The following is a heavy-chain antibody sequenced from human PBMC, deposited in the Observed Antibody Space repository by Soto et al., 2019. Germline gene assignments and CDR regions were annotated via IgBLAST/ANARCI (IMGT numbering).Heavy chain of an antibody. V-gene: IGHV3-30-3*01. CDR2: ISYDGSNK. CDR1: GFTFSHYA. Sequence: PGGSLRLSCAASGFTFSHYAMHWVRQAPGKGLKWVAVISYDGSNKYYADSVKGRFTISRDNSKNTLYLQMNSLRVEDTAVYYCARAVGPFDYWGQGTQVTVSS. CDR3: ARAVGPFDY. J-gene: IGHJ4*02.